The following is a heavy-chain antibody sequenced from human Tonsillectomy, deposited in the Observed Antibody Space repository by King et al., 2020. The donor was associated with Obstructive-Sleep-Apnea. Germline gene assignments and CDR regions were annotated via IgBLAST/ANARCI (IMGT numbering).Heavy chain of an antibody. CDR3: ARAPFGYFDL. CDR2: INSDGSNT. CDR1: GFTFSTYW. D-gene: IGHD3-10*01. V-gene: IGHV3-74*01. Sequence: VQLVESGGGLVQPGGSLRLSCAASGFTFSTYWMHWVRQAPGKGLVWVSRINSDGSNTSYADSVKGQFTIYRDNAKDTLYLQMNSLRAEDTAVYYCARAPFGYFDLWGRGTLVTVSS. J-gene: IGHJ2*01.